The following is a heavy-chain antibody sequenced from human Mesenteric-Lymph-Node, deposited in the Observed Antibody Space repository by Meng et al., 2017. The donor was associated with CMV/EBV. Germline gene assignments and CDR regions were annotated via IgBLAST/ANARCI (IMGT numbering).Heavy chain of an antibody. D-gene: IGHD3-22*01. V-gene: IGHV4-39*07. CDR3: ARARFNYFDSSGDPPDY. Sequence: SETLSLTCTVSGGSVSSGSYYWSWIRQPPGKGLEWIGNIYYSGSTYYNPSLKSRVVISVDTSRNQFSLKLSSVTAADTAVYYCARARFNYFDSSGDPPDYWGQGTLVTVSS. J-gene: IGHJ4*02. CDR2: IYYSGST. CDR1: GGSVSSGSYY.